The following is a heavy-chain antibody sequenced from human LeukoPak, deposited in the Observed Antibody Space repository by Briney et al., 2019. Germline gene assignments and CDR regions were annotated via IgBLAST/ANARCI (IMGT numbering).Heavy chain of an antibody. CDR1: GGSFSGYY. CDR2: INHSGST. Sequence: SETLSLTCAVYGGSFSGYYWSWIRQPPGEGLEWIGEINHSGSTNYNPSLKSRVTISVDTSKNQFSLKLSSVTAADTAVYYCARGWQLGDYWGQGTLVTVSS. D-gene: IGHD6-6*01. V-gene: IGHV4-34*01. CDR3: ARGWQLGDY. J-gene: IGHJ4*02.